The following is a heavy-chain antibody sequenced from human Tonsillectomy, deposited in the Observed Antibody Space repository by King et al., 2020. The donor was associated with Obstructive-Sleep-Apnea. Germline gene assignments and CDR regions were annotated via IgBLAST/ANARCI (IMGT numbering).Heavy chain of an antibody. D-gene: IGHD3-22*01. CDR2: ISAYSGDR. Sequence: VQLVESGAEVKKPGASVKVSCKASGYTFSSYGISWVRQAPGQGLEWVGWISAYSGDRNYAHKLQGRVNMSTDNSKSTAYMELRSLRTEDTDGYYCAGEYYYASSGYYGYWGQGTLVTVSS. V-gene: IGHV1-18*04. CDR3: AGEYYYASSGYYGY. J-gene: IGHJ4*02. CDR1: GYTFSSYG.